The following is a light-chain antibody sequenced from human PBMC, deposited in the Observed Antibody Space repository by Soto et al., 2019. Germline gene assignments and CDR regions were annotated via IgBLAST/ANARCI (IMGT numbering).Light chain of an antibody. J-gene: IGKJ4*01. CDR1: QSVLYSSNNKNY. V-gene: IGKV4-1*01. CDR3: QQYYTTPLT. CDR2: WAS. Sequence: DIVMTQSPDSLAVSLGAGATINCKSSQSVLYSSNNKNYLAWFQQKPGQPPKLLIYWASTRESGVPDRISGSGSGTDFTLTISSLQAEDVAVYYCQQYYTTPLTFGGGTKVEIK.